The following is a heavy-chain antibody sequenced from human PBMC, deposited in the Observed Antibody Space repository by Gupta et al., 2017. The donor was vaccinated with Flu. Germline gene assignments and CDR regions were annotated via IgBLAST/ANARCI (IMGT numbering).Heavy chain of an antibody. V-gene: IGHV4-39*01. J-gene: IGHJ4*02. D-gene: IGHD3-9*01. Sequence: QLQLQESGPGLVKPSETLSLTCTVSGGSISSSSYSWGWIRQPPGKGLEWIGSIYYSGSTYYNPSLKSRVTISVDTSKNQFSLKLSAVTAADTAVYYCARSRVGYDILTGYYMPRYFDYWGQGTLVTVSS. CDR3: ARSRVGYDILTGYYMPRYFDY. CDR2: IYYSGST. CDR1: GGSISSSSYS.